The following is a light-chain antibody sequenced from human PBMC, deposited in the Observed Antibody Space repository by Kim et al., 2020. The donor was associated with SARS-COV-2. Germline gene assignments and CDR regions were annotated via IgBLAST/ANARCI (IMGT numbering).Light chain of an antibody. CDR1: QRVSNN. CDR2: GAS. CDR3: QQYNNGPPIT. V-gene: IGKV3-15*01. J-gene: IGKJ5*01. Sequence: IVLTPCQATLSMSLWQRVTLSCRASQRVSNNLAGYQQRPDQAPRMLINGASTRATGIPARFSGSGSATEFTLPTTSLQAEDFAVYYCQQYNNGPPITFGQGTRLEIK.